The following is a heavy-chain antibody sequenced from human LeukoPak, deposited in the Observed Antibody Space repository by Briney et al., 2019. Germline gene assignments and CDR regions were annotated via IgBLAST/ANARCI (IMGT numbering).Heavy chain of an antibody. CDR1: GYTFIDHY. CDR3: PRAGHNSNSGGYDF. Sequence: ASVKVSCKPSGYTFIDHYLHWVRQAPGQGLESLGWIDPDTGDTNYPQKFQGRLTMTRDTSSSTAYMELNRLRSDDTAVYYCPRAGHNSNSGGYDFWGLGTLVTVSS. D-gene: IGHD3-22*01. J-gene: IGHJ4*02. CDR2: IDPDTGDT. V-gene: IGHV1-2*02.